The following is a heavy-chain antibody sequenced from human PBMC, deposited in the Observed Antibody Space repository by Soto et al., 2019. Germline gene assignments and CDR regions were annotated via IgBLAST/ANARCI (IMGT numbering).Heavy chain of an antibody. J-gene: IGHJ4*02. CDR1: GYTFTSYG. CDR2: ISAYNGNT. Sequence: QVQLVQSGAEVKKPGASVKVSCKASGYTFTSYGTSWVRQAPGQGLEWMGWISAYNGNTNYAQKLQRRVTMTTDTSTGTADLVRRSQRSDTTAVYYCARDAPSAVAGTIDYWGQGTLVTVSS. V-gene: IGHV1-18*04. CDR3: ARDAPSAVAGTIDY. D-gene: IGHD6-19*01.